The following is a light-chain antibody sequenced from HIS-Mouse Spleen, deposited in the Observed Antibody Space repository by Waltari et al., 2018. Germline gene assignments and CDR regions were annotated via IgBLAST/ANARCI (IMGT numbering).Light chain of an antibody. Sequence: DIVMTQSPDSLAVSLGDGATINCKSSQSVLYSSNNKNYLAWYQQKPGQPPKLLIYWASTRESGVPDRFSGSGSGTDFTLTISSLQAEDVAVYYCQQYYCTPLTFGGGTKVEIK. CDR1: QSVLYSSNNKNY. CDR3: QQYYCTPLT. CDR2: WAS. J-gene: IGKJ4*01. V-gene: IGKV4-1*01.